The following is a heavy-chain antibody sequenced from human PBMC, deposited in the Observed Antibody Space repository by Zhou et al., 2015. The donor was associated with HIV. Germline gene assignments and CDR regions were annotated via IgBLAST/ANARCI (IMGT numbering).Heavy chain of an antibody. CDR1: GGTFSSYA. D-gene: IGHD3-3*01. J-gene: IGHJ4*02. CDR2: IIPIFGTA. Sequence: QVQLVQSGAEVKKPGSSVKVSCKASGGTFSSYAISWVRQAPGQGLEWMGGIIPIFGTANYAQKFQGRVTITADESTSTAYMELSSLRSEDTAVYYCARDPTKGYDFWSGYFPMNFDYWGRGNPGHRLL. V-gene: IGHV1-69*01. CDR3: ARDPTKGYDFWSGYFPMNFDY.